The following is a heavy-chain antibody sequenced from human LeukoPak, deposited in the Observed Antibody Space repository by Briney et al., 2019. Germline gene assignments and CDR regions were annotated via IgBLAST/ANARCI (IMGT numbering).Heavy chain of an antibody. D-gene: IGHD3-3*01. V-gene: IGHV3-30*03. CDR2: ISYDGSNK. CDR3: ATEQGNYDFWSGSWFDP. J-gene: IGHJ5*02. CDR1: GFSFSSYW. Sequence: GGSLRLSCATSGFSFSSYWMSWVRQAPGKGLEWVAVISYDGSNKYYADSVKGRFTISRDNSKNTLYLQMNSLRAEDTAVYYCATEQGNYDFWSGSWFDPWGQGTLVTVSS.